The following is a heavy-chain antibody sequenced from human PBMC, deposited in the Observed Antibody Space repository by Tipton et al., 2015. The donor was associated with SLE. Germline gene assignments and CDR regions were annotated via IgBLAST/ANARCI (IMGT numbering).Heavy chain of an antibody. CDR2: INHSGST. J-gene: IGHJ6*03. Sequence: LRLSCTVSGGSISSSSYYWSWIRQPPGKGLEWIGEINHSGSTNYNPSLKSRVTISVDTSKNQFSLKLSSVTAADTAVYYCAREGARGGDDYYYYMDVWGKGTTVTVSS. CDR3: AREGARGGDDYYYYMDV. D-gene: IGHD2-21*01. V-gene: IGHV4-39*07. CDR1: GGSISSSSYY.